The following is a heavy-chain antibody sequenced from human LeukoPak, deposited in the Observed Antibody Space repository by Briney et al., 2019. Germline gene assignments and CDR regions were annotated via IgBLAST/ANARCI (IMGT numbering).Heavy chain of an antibody. V-gene: IGHV4-59*01. J-gene: IGHJ4*02. CDR2: IYYSGST. CDR1: GGSISSYY. CDR3: ARTYCSGGSCYSDY. D-gene: IGHD2-15*01. Sequence: SETLSLTCTVSGGSISSYYWSWIRQPPGKGLEWIGYIYYSGSTNYNPSLKSRVTISVDTSKNQFSLKLSSVTAADTAVYYCARTYCSGGSCYSDYWGQETLVTVSS.